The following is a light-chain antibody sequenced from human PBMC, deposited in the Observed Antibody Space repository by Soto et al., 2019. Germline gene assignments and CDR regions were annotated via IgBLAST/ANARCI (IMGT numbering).Light chain of an antibody. CDR2: KAS. Sequence: DIQMTQSPSTLSASVGDRVTLTCRASQTIYSWLAWYQQKPGKAPNLLIYKASTLESGVPSRFSGSGSGTEFTLPISSLQPDDFATYYCQQYHSSPPWTFGQGTKVEIK. CDR3: QQYHSSPPWT. V-gene: IGKV1-5*03. J-gene: IGKJ1*01. CDR1: QTIYSW.